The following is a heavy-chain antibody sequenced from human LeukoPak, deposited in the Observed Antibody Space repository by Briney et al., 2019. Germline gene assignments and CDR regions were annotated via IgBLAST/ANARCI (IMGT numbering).Heavy chain of an antibody. V-gene: IGHV3-23*01. Sequence: PGGSLRLSCAASGFTFSDYYMSWIRQAPGKGLEWVSAISGSGGSTYYADSVKGRFTISRDNSKNTLYLQMNSLRAEDTAVYYCATGIAVAGYFDYWGQGTLVTVSS. CDR3: ATGIAVAGYFDY. CDR2: ISGSGGST. D-gene: IGHD6-19*01. J-gene: IGHJ4*02. CDR1: GFTFSDYY.